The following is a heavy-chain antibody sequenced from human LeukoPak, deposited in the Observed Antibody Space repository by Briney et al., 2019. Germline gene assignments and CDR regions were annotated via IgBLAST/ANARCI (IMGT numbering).Heavy chain of an antibody. Sequence: PSETLSLTCTVSGGSISSGGYYWSWSRQHPGKGLEWIGYIYYSGSTYYNPSLKSRVTISVDTSKNQFSLKLSSVTAADTAVYYCASAHGSGSYYLDYWGQGTLVTVSS. CDR3: ASAHGSGSYYLDY. CDR2: IYYSGST. J-gene: IGHJ4*02. CDR1: GGSISSGGYY. V-gene: IGHV4-31*03. D-gene: IGHD3-10*01.